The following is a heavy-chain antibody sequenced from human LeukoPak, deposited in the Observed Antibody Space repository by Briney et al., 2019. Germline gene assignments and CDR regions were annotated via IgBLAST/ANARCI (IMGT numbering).Heavy chain of an antibody. J-gene: IGHJ5*02. V-gene: IGHV4-38-2*02. D-gene: IGHD6-13*01. CDR3: ARDATPARIAAAGRGWFDP. CDR1: GYSISSGYY. CDR2: IYHSGST. Sequence: SETLSLTCTVSGYSISSGYYWGWIRQPPGKGLEWIGSIYHSGSTYYNPSLKSRVTISVDTSKNQFSLKLSSVTAADTAVYYCARDATPARIAAAGRGWFDPWGQGTLVTVSS.